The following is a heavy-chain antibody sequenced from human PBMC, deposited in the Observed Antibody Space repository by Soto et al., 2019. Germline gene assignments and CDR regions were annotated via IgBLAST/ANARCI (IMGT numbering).Heavy chain of an antibody. CDR3: AREEQTGANYFLDY. J-gene: IGHJ4*02. D-gene: IGHD7-27*01. CDR1: GYTFTGYY. V-gene: IGHV1-2*02. CDR2: ISPHSGGA. Sequence: ASVKVSCKASGYTFTGYYIHWVRQAPGQGLEWMGSISPHSGGANYAQKFQGRVTMARDTSITSVYMELSRLTSDDTAVYFCAREEQTGANYFLDYWGQGTLVTVSS.